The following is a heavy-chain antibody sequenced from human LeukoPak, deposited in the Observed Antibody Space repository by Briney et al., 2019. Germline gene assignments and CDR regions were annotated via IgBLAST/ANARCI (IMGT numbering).Heavy chain of an antibody. D-gene: IGHD6-25*01. J-gene: IGHJ1*01. CDR3: ATGSSGLTRGYFQH. V-gene: IGHV3-30*02. CDR1: GFTFSSYG. CDR2: IRYDGSNK. Sequence: GGSLRLSCAASGFTFSSYGMHWVRQAPGKGLEWVAFIRYDGSNKYYADSVKGRFTISRDNSKNTLYLQMNSLRAEDTAVYYCATGSSGLTRGYFQHWGQGTLVTVSS.